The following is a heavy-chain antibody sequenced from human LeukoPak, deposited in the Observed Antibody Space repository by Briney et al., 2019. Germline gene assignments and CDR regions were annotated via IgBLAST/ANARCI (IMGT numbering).Heavy chain of an antibody. CDR1: GGSISSSSYY. CDR2: IYYIGNT. CDR3: ARSVYSSGWYLDY. J-gene: IGHJ4*02. D-gene: IGHD6-19*01. V-gene: IGHV4-39*07. Sequence: KPSETLSLTCTVSGGSISSSSYYWGWIRQPPGKGLEWIGSIYYIGNTYYNPSLKSRVTISLGTSKNQFSLKLSSVTAADTAVYYCARSVYSSGWYLDYWGQGTLVTVSS.